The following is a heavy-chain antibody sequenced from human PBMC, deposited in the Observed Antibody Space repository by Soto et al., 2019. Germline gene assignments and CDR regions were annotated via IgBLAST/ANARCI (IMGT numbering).Heavy chain of an antibody. CDR3: ARDRHGDYGPFDY. D-gene: IGHD4-17*01. Sequence: QVQLQESGPGLVKPSETLSLTCTVSGGSISSYYWSWIRQPPVKGLEWIGYIYYSGSTNYNPSLKSRVTISVDTSKNQFSLKLSSVTAADTAVYYCARDRHGDYGPFDYWGQGTLVTVSS. CDR1: GGSISSYY. CDR2: IYYSGST. J-gene: IGHJ4*02. V-gene: IGHV4-59*01.